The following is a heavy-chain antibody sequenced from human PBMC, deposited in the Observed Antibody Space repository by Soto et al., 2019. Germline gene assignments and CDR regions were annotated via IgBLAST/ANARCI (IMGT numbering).Heavy chain of an antibody. V-gene: IGHV4-30-2*01. CDR1: GGSISSGGYS. J-gene: IGHJ4*02. CDR3: ARHYCGGDCYSFDC. Sequence: QLQLQESGSGLVKPSQTLSLTCAVSGGSISSGGYSWSWIRQPPGKGLELIGYIYHSGSTYYNPSRKSRVTISVDRSKNQFSLKPSSVTAADTAVYYCARHYCGGDCYSFDCWGQGTLVTVAS. CDR2: IYHSGST. D-gene: IGHD2-21*02.